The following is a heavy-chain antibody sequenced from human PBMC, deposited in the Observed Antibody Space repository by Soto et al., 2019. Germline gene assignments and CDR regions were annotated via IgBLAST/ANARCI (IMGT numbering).Heavy chain of an antibody. D-gene: IGHD3-22*01. V-gene: IGHV4-34*01. CDR3: ARGRHYYYGASYYYGMDV. Sequence: PSETLSLTCAVYGGSFSGYYWSWIRQPPGKGLEWIGEINHSGSTNYNPSLKSRVTISVDTSKNQFSLKLSSVTAADTAVYYCARGRHYYYGASYYYGMDVWGQGTTVTVSS. CDR1: GGSFSGYY. CDR2: INHSGST. J-gene: IGHJ6*02.